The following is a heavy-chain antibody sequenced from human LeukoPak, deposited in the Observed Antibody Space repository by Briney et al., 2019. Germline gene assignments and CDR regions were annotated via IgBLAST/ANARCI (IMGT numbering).Heavy chain of an antibody. D-gene: IGHD3-16*02. Sequence: SETLSLTCTVSGGSISNYYWSWIRQPPGKGLEWIGYIYYSGNTNYNPSLKSRVTISVDTSNNQFSLKLSSVTAADTAVYYCARTSSFPALGESSLALDYWGQGTLVTVSS. CDR1: GGSISNYY. V-gene: IGHV4-59*12. J-gene: IGHJ4*02. CDR2: IYYSGNT. CDR3: ARTSSFPALGESSLALDY.